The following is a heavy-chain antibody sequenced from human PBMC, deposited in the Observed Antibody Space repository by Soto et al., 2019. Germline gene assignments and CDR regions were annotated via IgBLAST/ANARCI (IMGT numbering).Heavy chain of an antibody. V-gene: IGHV4-34*01. CDR2: INHSGST. CDR3: ARRLSATFYYYYMDV. J-gene: IGHJ6*03. CDR1: GGSFSGYY. D-gene: IGHD6-25*01. Sequence: SETLSLTCAVYGGSFSGYYWSWIRQPPGKGLEWIGEINHSGSTNYNPSLKSRVTISVDTSKNQFSLKLSSATAADTAVYYCARRLSATFYYYYMDVWGKGTTVTVSS.